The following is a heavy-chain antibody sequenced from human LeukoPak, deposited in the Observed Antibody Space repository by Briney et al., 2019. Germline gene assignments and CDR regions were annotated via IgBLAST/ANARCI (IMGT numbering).Heavy chain of an antibody. V-gene: IGHV3-30*04. CDR2: ISYDGSNK. CDR3: ARDHPDY. Sequence: PGGSLRLSCAASGFTLNSYAMHWVRQAPGKGLEWVAVISYDGSNKKHADSVKGRFTISRDNSKNTLYLQMNSLRPEDTAVYYCARDHPDYWGQGTLVTVSS. CDR1: GFTLNSYA. J-gene: IGHJ4*02.